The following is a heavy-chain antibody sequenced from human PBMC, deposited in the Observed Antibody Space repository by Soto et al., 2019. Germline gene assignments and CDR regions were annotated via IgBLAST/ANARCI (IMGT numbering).Heavy chain of an antibody. J-gene: IGHJ6*02. D-gene: IGHD3-10*01. CDR1: GFSFSSFA. Sequence: PGGSLRLSCAASGFSFSSFAMHWVRQAPGKGLEWVAITSYDGSNKYYADSVKGRFTISRDNSKNTLYLQMNSLRLEDTAVYYCARDRSPMAPYSYYYYGMDVWGQGTTVTVSS. CDR3: ARDRSPMAPYSYYYYGMDV. CDR2: TSYDGSNK. V-gene: IGHV3-30-3*01.